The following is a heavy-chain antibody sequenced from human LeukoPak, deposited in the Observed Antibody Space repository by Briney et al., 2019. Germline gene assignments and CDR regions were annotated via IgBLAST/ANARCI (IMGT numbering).Heavy chain of an antibody. Sequence: GGSLRLSCAASGFTFSSYAMSWVRQAPGKGLEWVSYISGSGSTIYYADSVKGRFTISRDNAKNSLYLQMNSLRAEDTAVYYCAIDCSGGSCRKHDAFDIWGQGTMVTVSS. D-gene: IGHD2-15*01. CDR3: AIDCSGGSCRKHDAFDI. J-gene: IGHJ3*02. V-gene: IGHV3-48*04. CDR1: GFTFSSYA. CDR2: ISGSGSTI.